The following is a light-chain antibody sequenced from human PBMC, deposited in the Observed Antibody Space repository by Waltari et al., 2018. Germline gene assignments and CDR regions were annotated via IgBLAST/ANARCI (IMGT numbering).Light chain of an antibody. V-gene: IGKV3-15*01. Sequence: MTQSPATLSVSPGERATLSCRASQSVSSNLAWYQQKPGQAPRLLIYGASTRATGIPARFSGSGSGTEFTLTISSLQSEDFAVYYCQQYNNWPETFGQGTKVEIK. CDR1: QSVSSN. CDR3: QQYNNWPET. CDR2: GAS. J-gene: IGKJ1*01.